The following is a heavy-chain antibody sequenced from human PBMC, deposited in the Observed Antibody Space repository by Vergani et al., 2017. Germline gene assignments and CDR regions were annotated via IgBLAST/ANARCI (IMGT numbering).Heavy chain of an antibody. J-gene: IGHJ4*02. Sequence: QVQLQESGPGLVKPSETLSLTCTVSGYSISSGYYWGWIRQPPGKGLEWIGSIYHSGSTYYNPSLKSRVTISVDTSKNQFSLKLSSVTAPDAAVYYCARENQPYYDFWSGYFRTFDYGGQGTLVTVPS. V-gene: IGHV4-38-2*02. CDR3: ARENQPYYDFWSGYFRTFDY. D-gene: IGHD3-3*01. CDR1: GYSISSGYY. CDR2: IYHSGST.